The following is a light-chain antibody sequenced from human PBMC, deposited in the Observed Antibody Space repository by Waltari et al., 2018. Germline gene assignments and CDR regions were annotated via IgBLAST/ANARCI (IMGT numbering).Light chain of an antibody. CDR2: GAS. V-gene: IGKV3-20*01. Sequence: EIVLTQSPGTLSLSPGERATLACRASPGVGRSLAWYQQKPGRAPRLLIFGASSRATGIPDRFSGSGSGTDFSLTISRLEPEDFAVYYCQHYVRLPATFGQGTKVEIK. CDR1: PGVGRS. J-gene: IGKJ1*01. CDR3: QHYVRLPAT.